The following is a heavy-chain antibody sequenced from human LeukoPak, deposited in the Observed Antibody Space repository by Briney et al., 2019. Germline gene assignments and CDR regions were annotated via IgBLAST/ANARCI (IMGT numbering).Heavy chain of an antibody. D-gene: IGHD2-15*01. Sequence: GGSVKVSCKASGYTFTGYFMHWVRQAPGQGLDWMGWIDPNSGATNYAQKFQGRVTMTRDTSISTAYMELSRLTSDDTAVYYCARDVSPDGSGNPDYWGQGTLVTVSS. V-gene: IGHV1-2*02. CDR2: IDPNSGAT. J-gene: IGHJ4*02. CDR3: ARDVSPDGSGNPDY. CDR1: GYTFTGYF.